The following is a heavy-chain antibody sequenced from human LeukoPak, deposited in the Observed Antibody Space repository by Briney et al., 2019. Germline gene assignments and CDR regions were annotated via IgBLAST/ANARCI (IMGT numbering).Heavy chain of an antibody. V-gene: IGHV3-23*01. CDR3: AKGYYDYVWGSSYFDY. D-gene: IGHD3-16*01. CDR1: GFTFSSYA. J-gene: IGHJ4*02. Sequence: GGSLRLSCAASGFTFSSYAMSWVRQAPGKGLDWVSAISGSGGSTYYADSVKGRFTISRDNSRDTLYLQMNNLRAEDTAVYYCAKGYYDYVWGSSYFDYWGQGTLITVSS. CDR2: ISGSGGST.